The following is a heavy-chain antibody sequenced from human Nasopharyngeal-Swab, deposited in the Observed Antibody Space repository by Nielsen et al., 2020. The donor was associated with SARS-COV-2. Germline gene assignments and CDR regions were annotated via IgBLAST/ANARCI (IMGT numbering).Heavy chain of an antibody. D-gene: IGHD3-22*01. CDR3: ARETIPYDSSGFDAFDI. Sequence: WIRQPPGKGLEWIGSIYYSGSTYYNPSLKSRVTISVDTSKNQFSLKLNSVTAADTAVYYCARETIPYDSSGFDAFDIWGQGTMVTVSS. CDR2: IYYSGST. J-gene: IGHJ3*02. V-gene: IGHV4-39*07.